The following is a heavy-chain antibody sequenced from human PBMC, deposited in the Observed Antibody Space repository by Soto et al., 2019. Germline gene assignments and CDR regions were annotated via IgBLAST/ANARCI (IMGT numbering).Heavy chain of an antibody. J-gene: IGHJ6*03. V-gene: IGHV1-69*08. CDR3: AGEEGYYNRGTFPVYHMDV. CDR2: IIPLLGIG. Sequence: QVQLVQSGPEVKKSGSSVKVSCKVSGGTLSSETISWLRQAPGQGLEWMGRIIPLLGIGNYAQKFQGRVTITEDISTNTGYMDLSNLTSQDTPFYYCAGEEGYYNRGTFPVYHMDVWGKGTTVTASS. CDR1: GGTLSSET. D-gene: IGHD3-9*01.